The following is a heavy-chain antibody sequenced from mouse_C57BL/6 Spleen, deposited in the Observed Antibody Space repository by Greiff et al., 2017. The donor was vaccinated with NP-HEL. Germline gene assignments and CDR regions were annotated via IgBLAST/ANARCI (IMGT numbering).Heavy chain of an antibody. J-gene: IGHJ4*01. V-gene: IGHV1-42*01. CDR2: INPSTGGT. D-gene: IGHD3-2*02. Sequence: VQLKQSGPELVKPGASVKISCKASGYSFTGYYMNWVKQSPEKSLEWIGEINPSTGGTTYNQKFKAKATLTVDKSSSTAYMQLKSLTSEDSAVYYGAREQLDSSEGYYAMDYWGQGTSVTVSS. CDR3: AREQLDSSEGYYAMDY. CDR1: GYSFTGYY.